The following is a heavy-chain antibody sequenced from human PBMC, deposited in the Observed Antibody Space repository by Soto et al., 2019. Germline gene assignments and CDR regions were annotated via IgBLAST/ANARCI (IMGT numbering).Heavy chain of an antibody. J-gene: IGHJ4*02. CDR3: ARDTDYYGSGSSST. D-gene: IGHD3-10*01. V-gene: IGHV1-18*01. CDR2: INVYNGNT. CDR1: GYTFTNYG. Sequence: ASVKVSCKASGYTFTNYGISWVRQAPGQGLEWMGWINVYNGNTKYAQKVQGRVTMTTDTSTSTAYMELRSLRSDDTAVYYCARDTDYYGSGSSSTWGQGTLVTVSS.